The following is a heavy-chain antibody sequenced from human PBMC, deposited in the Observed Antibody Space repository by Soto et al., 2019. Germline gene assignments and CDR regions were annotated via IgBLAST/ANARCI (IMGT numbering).Heavy chain of an antibody. CDR2: IWYDGSNK. V-gene: IGHV3-33*01. D-gene: IGHD3-10*01. J-gene: IGHJ3*01. CDR3: ARDFGATMVQDAFDL. CDR1: GFTFSSYG. Sequence: QVQLVESGGGVVEPGRSLRLSCAASGFTFSSYGMHWVRQAPGKRREWVAVIWYDGSNKYYADSVKGRFTISRDNSKNTLYLQMNSLRAEDTAVYYCARDFGATMVQDAFDLWGQGTMVTVSS.